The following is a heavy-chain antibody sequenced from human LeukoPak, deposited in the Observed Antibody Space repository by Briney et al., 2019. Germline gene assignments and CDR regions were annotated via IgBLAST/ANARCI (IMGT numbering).Heavy chain of an antibody. CDR3: ATRQEGVHNY. Sequence: ASVKVSCKASGGTFSSYAISWVRQAPGQGLEWMGWISAYNGNTNYAQKLQGRVTMTTDTSTSTAYMELRSLRSDDTAVYYCATRQEGVHNYWGQGTLVTVSS. J-gene: IGHJ4*02. D-gene: IGHD3-10*01. CDR2: ISAYNGNT. CDR1: GGTFSSYA. V-gene: IGHV1-18*01.